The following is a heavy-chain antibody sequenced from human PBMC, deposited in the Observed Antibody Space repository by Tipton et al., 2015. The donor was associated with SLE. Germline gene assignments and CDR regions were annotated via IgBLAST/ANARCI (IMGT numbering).Heavy chain of an antibody. CDR3: AREGDSSGPGFDY. D-gene: IGHD3-22*01. CDR1: GFTFSSYA. J-gene: IGHJ4*02. V-gene: IGHV3-21*01. Sequence: SLRLSCAASGFTFSSYAMHWVRQAPGKGLEWVSSISSSSSYIYYADSVKGRFTISRDNAKNSLYLQMNSLRAEDTAVYYCAREGDSSGPGFDYWGQGTLVTVSS. CDR2: ISSSSSYI.